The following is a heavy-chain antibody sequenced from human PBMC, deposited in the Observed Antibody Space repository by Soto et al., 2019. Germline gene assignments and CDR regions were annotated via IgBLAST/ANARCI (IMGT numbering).Heavy chain of an antibody. V-gene: IGHV3-11*06. D-gene: IGHD2-2*01. CDR1: GLTFSDYS. CDR2: ISRGGGDT. CDR3: TRGGRSTSYYWYY. J-gene: IGHJ4*02. Sequence: QVQLVESGGGLVKPGGSLRLSCAASGLTFSDYSMTWIRQVPGKGLEWVSRISRGGGDTEYADSVKGRFTISRDNAKNLLYLQMDNLRAEDTAVYYCTRGGRSTSYYWYYWGQGTLVTVSS.